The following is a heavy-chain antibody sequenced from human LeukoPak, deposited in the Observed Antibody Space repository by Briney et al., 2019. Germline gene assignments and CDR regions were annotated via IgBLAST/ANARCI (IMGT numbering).Heavy chain of an antibody. Sequence: GESLKISCKGSGYSFTSYWIGWVRQMPGKGLEWMGIIYPGDSDTRYSPSFQGQVTISADKSISTAYLQWSSLKASDTAMYYCATSRVIRRGAATPYYYYYGMDVWGQGTTVTVSS. CDR3: ATSRVIRRGAATPYYYYYGMDV. CDR2: IYPGDSDT. CDR1: GYSFTSYW. J-gene: IGHJ6*02. D-gene: IGHD2-15*01. V-gene: IGHV5-51*01.